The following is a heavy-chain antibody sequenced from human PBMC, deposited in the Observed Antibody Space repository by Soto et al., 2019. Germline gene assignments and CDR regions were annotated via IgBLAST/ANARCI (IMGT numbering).Heavy chain of an antibody. CDR2: INHSGST. J-gene: IGHJ4*02. CDR3: ARATLWFGEEKIDY. Sequence: PSETLSLTCAVYGGSFSGYYWSWIRQPPGKGLEWIGEINHSGSTNYNPSLKSRVTISVDTSKNQFSLKLSSVTAADTAVYYCARATLWFGEEKIDYWGQGTLVTVSS. CDR1: GGSFSGYY. D-gene: IGHD3-10*01. V-gene: IGHV4-34*01.